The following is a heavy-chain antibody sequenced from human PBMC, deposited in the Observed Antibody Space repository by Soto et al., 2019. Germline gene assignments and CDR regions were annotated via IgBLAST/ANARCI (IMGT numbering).Heavy chain of an antibody. Sequence: PGGSLRLSCAASGFTFSSYAMGWVRQAPGKGLDWVSVISGSGGITYSADPVKGRFTISRDNSKNILHLQMNSLRAEDTAVYYCAKGITDTGGYYYYSMDVWGQGTAVTVSS. D-gene: IGHD3-16*01. CDR3: AKGITDTGGYYYYSMDV. J-gene: IGHJ6*02. CDR1: GFTFSSYA. V-gene: IGHV3-23*01. CDR2: ISGSGGIT.